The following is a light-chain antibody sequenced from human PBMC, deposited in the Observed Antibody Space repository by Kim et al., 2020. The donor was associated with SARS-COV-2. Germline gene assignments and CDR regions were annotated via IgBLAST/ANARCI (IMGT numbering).Light chain of an antibody. J-gene: IGLJ1*01. CDR2: VNN. CDR1: STSIGTPYD. Sequence: RVTIACSGRSTSIGTPYDDNCYQYLPGTAPKLLIIVNNDRTPGVPDRFSGSKSGTATSPAITGLQSEDEAVYYCQSYDTSLSGLVFGRGTKVTVL. CDR3: QSYDTSLSGLV. V-gene: IGLV1-40*01.